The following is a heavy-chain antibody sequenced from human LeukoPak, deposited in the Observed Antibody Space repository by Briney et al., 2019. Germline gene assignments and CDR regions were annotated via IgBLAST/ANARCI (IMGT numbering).Heavy chain of an antibody. V-gene: IGHV3-23*01. CDR1: GFTFSTYA. J-gene: IGHJ4*02. Sequence: SGGSLRLSCAASGFTFSTYAMSWVRQAPGKGLEWVSAISGSGGSTYYADSVKGRFTISRDNSKNTLYLQMNSLRAEDTAVYYCAKEVSRIQLLHYFDYWGQGTLVTVSS. CDR2: ISGSGGST. CDR3: AKEVSRIQLLHYFDY. D-gene: IGHD5-18*01.